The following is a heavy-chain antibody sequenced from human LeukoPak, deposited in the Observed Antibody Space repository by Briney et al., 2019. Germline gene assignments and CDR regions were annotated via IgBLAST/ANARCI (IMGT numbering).Heavy chain of an antibody. D-gene: IGHD6-19*01. CDR2: IKQDGSEK. CDR3: AKESTAYSSGWDPALDY. J-gene: IGHJ4*02. CDR1: GFTFSSSW. Sequence: GGSLRPSCAVSGFTFSSSWMSWVRQAPGQGLEWVANIKQDGSEKNYVDSAKGRFTISRDNDKESLYLQMNSLRAEDTAVYYCAKESTAYSSGWDPALDYWGQGTLVTVSA. V-gene: IGHV3-7*01.